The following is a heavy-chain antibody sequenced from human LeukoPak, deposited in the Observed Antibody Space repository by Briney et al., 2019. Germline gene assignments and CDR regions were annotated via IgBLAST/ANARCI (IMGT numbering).Heavy chain of an antibody. CDR1: GYTFTSFG. CDR3: ATGAHIVVVPAAMSDYYGMDV. CDR2: ISAYTGNT. V-gene: IGHV1-18*01. D-gene: IGHD2-2*01. J-gene: IGHJ6*02. Sequence: ASVKVSCKASGYTFTSFGISWVRQAPGQGLEWMGWISAYTGNTNNAQKLQGRVTMTTDTSTSTAYMELRSLRSDDTAVYYCATGAHIVVVPAAMSDYYGMDVWGQGTTVTVSS.